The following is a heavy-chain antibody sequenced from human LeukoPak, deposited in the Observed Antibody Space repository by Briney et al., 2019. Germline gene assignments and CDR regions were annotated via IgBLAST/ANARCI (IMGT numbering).Heavy chain of an antibody. D-gene: IGHD3-22*01. CDR2: ISAYNGNT. Sequence: ASVKVSCKASGYTFTSYGIGWVRQAPGQGLEWMGWISAYNGNTNYAQKLQGRVTMTTDTSTSTAYMELRSLRSDDTAVYYCARTRFWYYDSFVRPYYFDYWGQGTLVTVSS. CDR3: ARTRFWYYDSFVRPYYFDY. J-gene: IGHJ4*02. CDR1: GYTFTSYG. V-gene: IGHV1-18*01.